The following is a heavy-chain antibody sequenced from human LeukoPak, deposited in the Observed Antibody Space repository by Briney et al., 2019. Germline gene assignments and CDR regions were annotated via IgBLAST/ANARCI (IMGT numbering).Heavy chain of an antibody. Sequence: KFQGRVTITRDTSASTAYMELSSLRSEDTAVYYCARDSETSYYYGSSGYYDYWGQGTLVTVSS. CDR3: ARDSETSYYYGSSGYYDY. V-gene: IGHV1-3*01. J-gene: IGHJ4*02. D-gene: IGHD3-22*01.